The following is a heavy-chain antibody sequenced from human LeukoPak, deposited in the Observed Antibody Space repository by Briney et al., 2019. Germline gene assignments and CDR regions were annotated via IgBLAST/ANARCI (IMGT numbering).Heavy chain of an antibody. CDR3: AKEGVGATSHFDY. V-gene: IGHV3-30*02. Sequence: GGSLRLXCAASGFTFSSYGMHWVRQAPGKELEWVAFIRYDGSNKYYADSVKGRFTISRDNSKNTLYLQMNSLRAEDTAVYYCAKEGVGATSHFDYWGQGTLVTVSS. J-gene: IGHJ4*02. CDR2: IRYDGSNK. D-gene: IGHD1-26*01. CDR1: GFTFSSYG.